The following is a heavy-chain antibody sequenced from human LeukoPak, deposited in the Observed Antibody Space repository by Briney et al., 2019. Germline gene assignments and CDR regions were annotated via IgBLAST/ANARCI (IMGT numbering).Heavy chain of an antibody. CDR2: IYYSGST. V-gene: IGHV4-30-4*08. Sequence: PSQTLSLTCTVSGGSISSGDYYWSWIRQPPGTGLEWLGYIYYSGSTYYNPSLKSRVTISVDTSKNQFSLKLSSVTAADTAVYYCARVDDSSGYYCLFDYWGQGTLVTVSS. D-gene: IGHD3-22*01. CDR3: ARVDDSSGYYCLFDY. CDR1: GGSISSGDYY. J-gene: IGHJ4*02.